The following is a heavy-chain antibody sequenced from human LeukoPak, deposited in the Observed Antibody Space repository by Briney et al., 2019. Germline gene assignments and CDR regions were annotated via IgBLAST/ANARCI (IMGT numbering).Heavy chain of an antibody. V-gene: IGHV4-38-2*02. Sequence: SETLSLTCTVSGYSISSDYYWGWIRLPPGKGLEWIGSLYHSGSTYYNPSLKSRVTISVDTSKNQFSLKLSSVTAADTAVYYCAREGFRQQLISSSYFDYWGQGTLVTVSS. CDR2: LYHSGST. CDR1: GYSISSDYY. D-gene: IGHD6-13*01. J-gene: IGHJ4*02. CDR3: AREGFRQQLISSSYFDY.